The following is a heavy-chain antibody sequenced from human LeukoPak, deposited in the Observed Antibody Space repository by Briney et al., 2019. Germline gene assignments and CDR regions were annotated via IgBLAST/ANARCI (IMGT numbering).Heavy chain of an antibody. J-gene: IGHJ4*02. CDR2: ISYDGSNK. CDR3: AKIGQVGATLLDY. D-gene: IGHD1-26*01. V-gene: IGHV3-30*02. CDR1: GFTFSTHG. Sequence: GGSLRLSCAASGFTFSTHGMHWVRQAPGKGLEWVAFISYDGSNKYYAGSVKGRFAISRDNSKNTLYLQMNSLRAEDTAVYYCAKIGQVGATLLDYWGQGTLVTVSS.